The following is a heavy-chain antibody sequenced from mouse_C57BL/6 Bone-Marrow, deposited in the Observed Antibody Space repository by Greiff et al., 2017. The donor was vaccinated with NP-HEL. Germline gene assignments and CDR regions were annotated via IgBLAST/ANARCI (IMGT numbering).Heavy chain of an antibody. V-gene: IGHV2-9-1*01. CDR2: IWTGGGT. CDR1: GFSLTSYA. Sequence: VMLVESGPGLVAPSQSLSITCTVSGFSLTSYAISWVRQPPGQGLEWLGVIWTGGGTNYNSALKSRLSISKDNSKSQVFLKMNSLQTDDTARYYCATSGDYDGSSPPYYPMDYWGQGTSVTVSS. D-gene: IGHD1-1*01. J-gene: IGHJ4*01. CDR3: ATSGDYDGSSPPYYPMDY.